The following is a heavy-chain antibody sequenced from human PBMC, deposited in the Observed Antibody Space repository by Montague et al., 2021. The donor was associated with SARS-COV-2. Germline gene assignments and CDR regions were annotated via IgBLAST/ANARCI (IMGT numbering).Heavy chain of an antibody. CDR3: ARDLESTGYFDPYYYHGMDV. J-gene: IGHJ6*02. CDR2: ISHEGSYK. V-gene: IGHV3-30*04. Sequence: YLSLSCAASGSTFSRYALHWVRQAPGKGLEWVADISHEGSYKYYADSVKGRFTISRDNSKNTLYLDMNSLRAEDTALYYCARDLESTGYFDPYYYHGMDVWGQGTTVTVSS. CDR1: GSTFSRYA. D-gene: IGHD3-9*01.